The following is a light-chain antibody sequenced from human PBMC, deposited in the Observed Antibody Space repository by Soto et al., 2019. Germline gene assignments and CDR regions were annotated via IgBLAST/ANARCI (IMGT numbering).Light chain of an antibody. V-gene: IGLV2-14*03. CDR1: NSDLGSYNY. CDR3: GSYTISRTYV. CDR2: NGY. Sequence: QSVVPQPASVAGPPGQSNPIAGTGTNSDLGSYNYVSWHQQHPGKAPKLMIYNGYDRPSGISNRLSGSQSGNTASLPISGLQGQDEADYYCGSYTISRTYVFGTGNKATV. J-gene: IGLJ1*01.